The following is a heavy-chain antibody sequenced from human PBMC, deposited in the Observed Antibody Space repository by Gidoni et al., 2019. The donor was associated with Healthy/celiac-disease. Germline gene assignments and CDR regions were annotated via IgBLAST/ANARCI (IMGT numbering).Heavy chain of an antibody. J-gene: IGHJ3*02. V-gene: IGHV5-10-1*03. D-gene: IGHD4-17*01. CDR1: GYSFTTYW. Sequence: EVQLVQSGSEVQPPGESLRILRKGSGYSFTTYWISWGRQMPGKGLEWMGRSEPRDSYANVSPPFQGHVTISADKSISTAYLQWSSQKASDTAMYYCARRVSDYGDYSLGTDAFDIWGQGTMVTVSS. CDR2: SEPRDSYA. CDR3: ARRVSDYGDYSLGTDAFDI.